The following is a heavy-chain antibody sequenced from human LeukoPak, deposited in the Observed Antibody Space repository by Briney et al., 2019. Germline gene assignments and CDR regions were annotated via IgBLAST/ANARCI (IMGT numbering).Heavy chain of an antibody. CDR3: ARDIDGPIGYCSSVNCRTDS. J-gene: IGHJ4*02. CDR1: GFTLTDYC. CDR2: ISSSGQII. Sequence: GGSLRLSCAASGFTLTDYCMSWIRQAPGKRLEWVSYISSSGQIIYYGDSVKGRFTISRDSAKNPLYLQLNSLRVEDSAVYYCARDIDGPIGYCSSVNCRTDSWGQGILVTVSS. V-gene: IGHV3-11*01. D-gene: IGHD2-2*01.